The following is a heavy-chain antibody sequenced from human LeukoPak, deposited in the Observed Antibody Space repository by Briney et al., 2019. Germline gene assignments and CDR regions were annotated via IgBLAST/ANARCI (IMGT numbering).Heavy chain of an antibody. J-gene: IGHJ4*02. V-gene: IGHV1-18*01. CDR2: ISVYNGNT. CDR1: GYTFTSYG. D-gene: IGHD6-6*01. CDR3: ARAGYSSASYHNFDY. Sequence: AAVKVSCKASGYTFTSYGISWVRQAPGQGLERMGWISVYNGNTKYAQKLQGRVTMTTDTSTSTAYMELWSLRSDDTAVYYCARAGYSSASYHNFDYWGQGTLVTVSS.